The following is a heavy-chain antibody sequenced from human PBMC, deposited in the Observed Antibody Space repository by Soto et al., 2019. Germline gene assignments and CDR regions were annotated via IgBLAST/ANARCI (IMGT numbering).Heavy chain of an antibody. D-gene: IGHD1-1*01. J-gene: IGHJ3*02. CDR2: IYYTGHT. V-gene: IGHV4-31*03. CDR1: GVSINSGGYY. CDR3: ARGSQLERDALDI. Sequence: QVQLQESGPGLVKPSQTLSLTCSVSGVSINSGGYYWSWIRHHPGKGLEWSGYIYYTGHTFYNASLKSRVAMSLDTSKNQFFLKLSSVTAADTAVYYCARGSQLERDALDIWGQGTMVTVSS.